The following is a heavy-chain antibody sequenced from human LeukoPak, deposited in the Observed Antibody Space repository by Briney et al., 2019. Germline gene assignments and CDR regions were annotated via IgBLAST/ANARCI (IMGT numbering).Heavy chain of an antibody. D-gene: IGHD3-22*01. J-gene: IGHJ4*02. CDR1: GFTFSSYA. CDR2: ISTNGGST. CDR3: ARGDSMIVVVKGFDY. V-gene: IGHV3-64*01. Sequence: PGGSLRLSCAASGFTFSSYAMHWVRQAPGKGLEYVSAISTNGGSTYYANSVKGRFTISRDNSKNTLYLQMGGLRAEDMAVYYCARGDSMIVVVKGFDYWGQGTLVTVSS.